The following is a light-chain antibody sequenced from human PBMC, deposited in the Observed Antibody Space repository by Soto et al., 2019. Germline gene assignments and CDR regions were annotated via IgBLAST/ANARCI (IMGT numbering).Light chain of an antibody. V-gene: IGLV1-47*01. CDR1: SSNIGSNY. J-gene: IGLJ1*01. CDR3: AAWDDSLSGFYV. CDR2: RNN. Sequence: QPVLTQPPSASGTPGQRVTISCSGSSSNIGSNYVYWYQQLPGTAPKLLIYRNNQRPSGVPDRLSGSKSGTSASLAISGLRSEDEADYYCAAWDDSLSGFYVFGTGTKVTVL.